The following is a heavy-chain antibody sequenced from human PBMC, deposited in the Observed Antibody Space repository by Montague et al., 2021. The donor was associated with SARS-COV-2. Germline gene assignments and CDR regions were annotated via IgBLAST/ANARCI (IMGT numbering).Heavy chain of an antibody. D-gene: IGHD1/OR15-1a*01. J-gene: IGHJ4*02. CDR3: ARKTIYFDY. Sequence: SETLSLTCTVSGDSISSSNWWTWVRQPPGKRLEWIGVIYHSGSPNYNPSLKSRVTISVDRSKSQFSLNLRSVTAADTAVYYCARKTIYFDYWGQGTLVTVSS. CDR2: IYHSGSP. V-gene: IGHV4-4*02. CDR1: GDSISSSNW.